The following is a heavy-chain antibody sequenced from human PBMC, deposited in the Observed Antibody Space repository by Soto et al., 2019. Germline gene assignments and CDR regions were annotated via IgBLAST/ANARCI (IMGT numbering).Heavy chain of an antibody. D-gene: IGHD2-8*01. J-gene: IGHJ4*02. V-gene: IGHV3-33*01. CDR2: IWYDGSYK. CDR1: GFTFSNHG. Sequence: VQLVESGGGVVHPGRSLRLSCAASGFTFSNHGMHWVRQAPGKGLEWVSVIWYDGSYKYYADSVKGRFTISRDNSKNTLYLQMNSLRAEDTALYYCARQVMVSYYFDSWGQGTPVTVSS. CDR3: ARQVMVSYYFDS.